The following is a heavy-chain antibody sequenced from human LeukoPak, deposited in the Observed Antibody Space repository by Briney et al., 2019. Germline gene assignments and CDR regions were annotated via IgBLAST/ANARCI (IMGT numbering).Heavy chain of an antibody. J-gene: IGHJ5*02. Sequence: GSLRLSCAASGFTFSSYGMHWVRQAPGKGLEWVAVIWYDGSNKYYADSVKGRFTISRDNSKNTLYLQMNSLRAEDTAVYYCARGIGYGGNSGIDPWGQGTLVTVSS. CDR2: IWYDGSNK. CDR3: ARGIGYGGNSGIDP. V-gene: IGHV3-33*01. D-gene: IGHD4-23*01. CDR1: GFTFSSYG.